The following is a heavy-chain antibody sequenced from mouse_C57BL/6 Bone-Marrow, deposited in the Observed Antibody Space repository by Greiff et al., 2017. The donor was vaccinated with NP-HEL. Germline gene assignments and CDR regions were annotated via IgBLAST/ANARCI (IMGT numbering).Heavy chain of an antibody. CDR3: VRQDYGTSHGGYAMDY. Sequence: EVNVVESGGGLVQPKGSLKLSCAASGFSFNTYAMNWVRQAPGKGLEWVARIRSKSNNYATYYADSVKDRFTISRDDSESMLYLQMNNLKTEDTAMYYCVRQDYGTSHGGYAMDYWGQGTSVTVSS. D-gene: IGHD1-1*01. CDR2: IRSKSNNYAT. CDR1: GFSFNTYA. V-gene: IGHV10-1*01. J-gene: IGHJ4*01.